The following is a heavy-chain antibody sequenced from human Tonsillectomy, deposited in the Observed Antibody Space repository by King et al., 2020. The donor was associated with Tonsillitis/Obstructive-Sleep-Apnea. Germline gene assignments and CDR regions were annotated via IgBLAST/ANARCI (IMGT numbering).Heavy chain of an antibody. CDR2: IYHIGST. D-gene: IGHD6-13*01. J-gene: IGHJ4*02. V-gene: IGHV4-4*02. CDR3: ARGGVQQLAPFDY. Sequence: VQLQESGPGLVKPSGTLSLTCVFSGGSISSSNWWSWVRQPPGKGLEWIGEIYHIGSTNYNTSLKSRVTISVDKSKNQFSLKLSSVAAADTAVYYCARGGVQQLAPFDYWGQGTLVTVSS. CDR1: GGSISSSNW.